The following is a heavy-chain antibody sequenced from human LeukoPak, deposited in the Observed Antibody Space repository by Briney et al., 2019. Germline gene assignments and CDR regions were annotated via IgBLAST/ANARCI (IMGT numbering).Heavy chain of an antibody. CDR3: ARGGFTNYYDSSGKSFDY. D-gene: IGHD3-22*01. CDR1: GYTFTSYD. J-gene: IGHJ4*02. V-gene: IGHV1-8*01. CDR2: MNPNSGNT. Sequence: GESLKISCKASGYTFTSYDINWVRQATGQGLEWMGWMNPNSGNTGYAQKFQGRITMTRNTSISTAYMELSSLRSEDTAVYYCARGGFTNYYDSSGKSFDYWGQGTLVTVSS.